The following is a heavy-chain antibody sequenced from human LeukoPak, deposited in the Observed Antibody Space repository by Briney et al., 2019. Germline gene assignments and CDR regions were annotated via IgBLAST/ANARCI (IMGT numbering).Heavy chain of an antibody. V-gene: IGHV3-23*01. CDR2: ISGSRGST. D-gene: IGHD3-10*01. J-gene: IGHJ3*02. Sequence: GGSLRLSYAASRFTFRSYAMSWVRQAPGKGLAWVSAISGSRGSTYYADSVKGRFTISRDNSKNTLYLQMNSLRAEDTAVYYCAKPLGWMVSDAFDIWGQGTMVTVSS. CDR3: AKPLGWMVSDAFDI. CDR1: RFTFRSYA.